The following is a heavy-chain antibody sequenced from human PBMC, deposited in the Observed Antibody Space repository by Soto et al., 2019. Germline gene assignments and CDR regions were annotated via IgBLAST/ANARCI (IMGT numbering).Heavy chain of an antibody. CDR1: GGTFSSYT. V-gene: IGHV1-69*02. CDR2: IIPILGIA. CDR3: ARVQGEVIAVAGTDYYYGMDV. J-gene: IGHJ6*02. Sequence: QVQLVQSGAEVKKPGSSVKVSCKASGGTFSSYTINWVRQAPGQGLEWMGRIIPILGIANYAQKFQGRVTIIAYKSTSTAYMELSSRRSEDTAVYYCARVQGEVIAVAGTDYYYGMDVWGQGTTVTVSS. D-gene: IGHD6-19*01.